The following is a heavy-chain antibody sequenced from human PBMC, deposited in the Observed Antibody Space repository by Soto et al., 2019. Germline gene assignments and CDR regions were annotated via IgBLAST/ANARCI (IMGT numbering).Heavy chain of an antibody. CDR3: ARGYDSSGFYYTFLY. D-gene: IGHD3-22*01. CDR1: GFTFSSYE. CDR2: ISSSTNYI. Sequence: ESGGGLVQPGGSLRLSCAASGFTFSSYEMNWVRQAPGKGLEWVSYISSSTNYIYYADSVKGRFSISRDNAKNSLYLQMNSLRAEDTAVYFCARGYDSSGFYYTFLYWGQGTLVTVSS. V-gene: IGHV3-48*03. J-gene: IGHJ4*02.